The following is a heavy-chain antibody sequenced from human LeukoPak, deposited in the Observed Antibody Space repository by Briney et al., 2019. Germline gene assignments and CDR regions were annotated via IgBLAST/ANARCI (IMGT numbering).Heavy chain of an antibody. Sequence: GASVKVSCKASGYIFTGYYVHWVRQAPGQGLEWMGWINPNSGGTNYAQKFQGRVTMTRDTSISTAYMELSSLGSDDTAVFYCARVFQDFWSGYYELVVDYWGQGTLVTVSS. CDR3: ARVFQDFWSGYYELVVDY. V-gene: IGHV1-2*02. D-gene: IGHD3-3*01. J-gene: IGHJ4*02. CDR2: INPNSGGT. CDR1: GYIFTGYY.